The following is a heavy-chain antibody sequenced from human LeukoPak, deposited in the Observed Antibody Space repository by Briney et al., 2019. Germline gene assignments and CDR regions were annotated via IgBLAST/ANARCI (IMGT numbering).Heavy chain of an antibody. V-gene: IGHV4-59*01. D-gene: IGHD3-22*01. CDR1: GGSISSYY. Sequence: SETLSLTCTVSGGSISSYYWSWIRQPPGKGLEWIGYIYYSGSTNYNPSLKSRVTISVDTSKNQFSLKPSSVTAADTAVYYCASWPWVWYYSSGYYHDYWGQGTLVTVSS. J-gene: IGHJ4*02. CDR3: ASWPWVWYYSSGYYHDY. CDR2: IYYSGST.